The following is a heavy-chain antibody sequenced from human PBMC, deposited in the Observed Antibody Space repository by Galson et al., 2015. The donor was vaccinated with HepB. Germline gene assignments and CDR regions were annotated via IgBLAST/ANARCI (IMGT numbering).Heavy chain of an antibody. CDR2: ISAYNGNT. CDR1: GYTFTSYG. CDR3: AREYCSGGSCYLPLFDP. V-gene: IGHV1-18*01. Sequence: SVKVSCKASGYTFTSYGISWVRQAPGQGLEWMGWISAYNGNTNYAQKLQGRVTMTTDTSTSTAYMELRSLRSDDTAVYYCAREYCSGGSCYLPLFDPWGQGTLVTVSS. J-gene: IGHJ5*02. D-gene: IGHD2-15*01.